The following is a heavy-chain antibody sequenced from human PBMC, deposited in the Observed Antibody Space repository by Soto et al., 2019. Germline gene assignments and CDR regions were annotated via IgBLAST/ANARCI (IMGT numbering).Heavy chain of an antibody. CDR1: GFTFSSYA. Sequence: PGGSLRLSCVVSGFTFSSYAMHWVRQAPGKGLEWVALISQDGSNKYSADSVKGRFTISRDNSKNTLYLQMNSLRAEDTAVYYCAKDYSSGWYDYFDYWGQGTLVTVSS. D-gene: IGHD6-19*01. CDR2: ISQDGSNK. J-gene: IGHJ4*02. CDR3: AKDYSSGWYDYFDY. V-gene: IGHV3-30*18.